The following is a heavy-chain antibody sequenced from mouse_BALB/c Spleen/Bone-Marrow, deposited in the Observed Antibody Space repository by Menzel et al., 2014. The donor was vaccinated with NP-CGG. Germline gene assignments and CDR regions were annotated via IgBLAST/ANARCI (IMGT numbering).Heavy chain of an antibody. Sequence: VMLVEPGPGLVAPSQSLSITCTVSGFSLKNYGVHWVRRPPGKGLEWLGVIGTGGGTNYNSALMSRLSISIDNSKSQVFLKMNSLQTDDTAMYYCARDWAYGNWYFDVWGAGTPVTVSS. CDR3: ARDWAYGNWYFDV. CDR2: IGTGGGT. D-gene: IGHD2-1*01. CDR1: GFSLKNYG. V-gene: IGHV2-9*02. J-gene: IGHJ1*01.